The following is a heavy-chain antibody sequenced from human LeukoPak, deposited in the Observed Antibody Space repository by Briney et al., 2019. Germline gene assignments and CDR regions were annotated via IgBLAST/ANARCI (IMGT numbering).Heavy chain of an antibody. CDR2: IKEDGSEK. CDR3: SKGGVTTMVSFLDY. J-gene: IGHJ4*02. V-gene: IGHV3-7*01. CDR1: GFTFSSYW. Sequence: PGGSLRLSCAASGFTFSSYWMSWVRQAPGKGLEWVGSIKEDGSEKYYVDSVKGRFTIYRDNAKTSLYLQMNSLRAEDTDMYYCSKGGVTTMVSFLDYWGEGALVTVSS. D-gene: IGHD3-10*01.